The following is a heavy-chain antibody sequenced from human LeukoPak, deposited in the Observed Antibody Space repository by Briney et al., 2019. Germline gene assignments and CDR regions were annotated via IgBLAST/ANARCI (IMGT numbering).Heavy chain of an antibody. D-gene: IGHD3-22*01. J-gene: IGHJ4*02. CDR2: IGTAGDT. Sequence: PGGSLRLSCAASGFTFSSYDMHWVRQATGKGLEWVSAIGTAGDTYYPGSVKGRFTISRENAKNSLYLQMNSLRAGDTAVYYCARGSHYYDSGGSFPTDYWGQGTLVSVSS. V-gene: IGHV3-13*01. CDR1: GFTFSSYD. CDR3: ARGSHYYDSGGSFPTDY.